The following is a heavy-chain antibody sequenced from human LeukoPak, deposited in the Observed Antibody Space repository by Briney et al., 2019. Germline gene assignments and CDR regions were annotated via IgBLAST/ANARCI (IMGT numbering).Heavy chain of an antibody. J-gene: IGHJ4*02. CDR3: ARPTMVRGVEYWDY. CDR1: GFTFSHYW. D-gene: IGHD3-10*01. CDR2: IKHDESEK. V-gene: IGHV3-7*01. Sequence: QPGGSLRLSCAASGFTFSHYWMSWVHQAPGKGLEWVANIKHDESEKYYVDSVKGRFTISRDNAKNSLYLQMDSLRADDTAVYYCARPTMVRGVEYWDYWGQGTLVTVSS.